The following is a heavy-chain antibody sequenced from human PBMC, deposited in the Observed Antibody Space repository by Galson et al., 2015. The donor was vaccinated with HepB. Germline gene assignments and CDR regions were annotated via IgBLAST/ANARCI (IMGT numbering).Heavy chain of an antibody. V-gene: IGHV3-73*01. CDR1: GFTFSGYA. D-gene: IGHD4-17*01. CDR2: IRSKANSYAK. Sequence: SLILSCAASGFTFSGYAMHWVRQASGKGLEWVGRIRSKANSYAKAYAASVKGRFTISRDDSKNTAYLQMSSLKTEDTAVYYCTRDSPQTTVPFDYWGQGTLVTVSS. J-gene: IGHJ4*02. CDR3: TRDSPQTTVPFDY.